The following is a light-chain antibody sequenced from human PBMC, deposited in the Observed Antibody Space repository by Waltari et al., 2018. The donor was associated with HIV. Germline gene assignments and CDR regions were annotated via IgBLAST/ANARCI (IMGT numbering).Light chain of an antibody. CDR1: SRAVGGYDY. CDR2: YVG. CDR3: CSYAGTYTYV. Sequence: QSALTQPRPVSGSPGQTVPISCTGTSRAVGGYDYVSLFQQHPDTAPKLIIYYVGQRPSGVPDRFSGSKSGNTAFLTISGLQAEDEADYYCCSYAGTYTYVFGSGTEVTAL. J-gene: IGLJ1*01. V-gene: IGLV2-11*01.